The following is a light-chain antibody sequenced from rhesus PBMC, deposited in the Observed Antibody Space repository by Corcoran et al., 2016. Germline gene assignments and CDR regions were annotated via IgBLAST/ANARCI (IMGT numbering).Light chain of an antibody. CDR3: NSYAASTTFI. Sequence: QAAPTQSPSVSGSPGPSVTISCTGTSNDIGGFNRVSWYQQHPGKAPKLMIYEVSKRPSGVSDRFSDSKSGNTASLTISGLQAEDEADYYCNSYAASTTFIFGGGTRLTVL. CDR1: SNDIGGFNR. V-gene: IGLV2-13*03. J-gene: IGLJ1*01. CDR2: EVS.